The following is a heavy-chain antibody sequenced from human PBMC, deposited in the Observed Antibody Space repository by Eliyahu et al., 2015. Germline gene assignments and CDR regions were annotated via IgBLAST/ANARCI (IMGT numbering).Heavy chain of an antibody. Sequence: EVQLVESGGGLAQPGRSLRLSCSVSGLTFDKYAVNWVRQALGKGPEWLGFIRSKAYSGATDHAASVRGRFTISRDDSRNIAYLQMSGLEVEDSALYYCVVNLYWGQGTPVIVSS. CDR3: VVNLY. V-gene: IGHV3-49*04. CDR1: GLTFDKYA. CDR2: IRSKAYSGAT. D-gene: IGHD1-14*01. J-gene: IGHJ4*02.